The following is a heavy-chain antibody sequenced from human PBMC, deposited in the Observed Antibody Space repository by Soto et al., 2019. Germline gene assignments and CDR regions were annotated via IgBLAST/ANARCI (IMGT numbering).Heavy chain of an antibody. V-gene: IGHV4-61*01. J-gene: IGHJ4*02. CDR1: GGSVSSGCYY. Sequence: QVQLQESGPGLVKPSETLSLTCTVSGGSVSSGCYYWSWVRQSPGKGLEWSGYVYYSGSTDYNPSLKTRVTISVDTSKNQFSLKLISVTAADTAVYYCAREMTGDPTFFDFWGQGSLVTVSS. CDR3: AREMTGDPTFFDF. CDR2: VYYSGST. D-gene: IGHD3-9*01.